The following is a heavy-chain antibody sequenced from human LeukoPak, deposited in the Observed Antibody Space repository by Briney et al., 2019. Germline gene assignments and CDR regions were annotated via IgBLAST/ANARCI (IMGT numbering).Heavy chain of an antibody. Sequence: ASVKVSCKASGGTFSSYGITWVRQAPGQGLEWMGGIIPIFGTSNYAQKLQGRVTIIMDESTSTAYMELSSLRSEDTAVYYCARGHVAALNWGQGTLVTVSS. CDR3: ARGHVAALN. D-gene: IGHD3-16*02. J-gene: IGHJ4*02. V-gene: IGHV1-69*05. CDR2: IIPIFGTS. CDR1: GGTFSSYG.